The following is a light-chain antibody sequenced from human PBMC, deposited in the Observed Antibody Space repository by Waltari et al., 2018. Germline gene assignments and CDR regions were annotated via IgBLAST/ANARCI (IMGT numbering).Light chain of an antibody. CDR3: QQYNNWPYT. Sequence: EIVLTQSPGTLSLSPGERATLSCRASESVKGKYLVWYQQKLGQAPRVLIYGASTRATGIPARFSGSGSGTEFTLTISSLQSEDFAVYYCQQYNNWPYTFGQGTKLEIK. CDR1: ESVKGKY. J-gene: IGKJ2*01. V-gene: IGKV3-15*01. CDR2: GAS.